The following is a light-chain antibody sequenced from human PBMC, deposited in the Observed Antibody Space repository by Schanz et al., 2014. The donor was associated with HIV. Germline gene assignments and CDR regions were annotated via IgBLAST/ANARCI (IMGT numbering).Light chain of an antibody. CDR2: AAS. J-gene: IGKJ5*01. CDR3: QQYNKYPIT. V-gene: IGKV1-39*01. Sequence: DIQMTQSPSSLSASVGDRVIITCRASQSISTYLNWYQQKPGKAPKLLIYAASGLQSGVPSRFSGSGSGTDFTLIISSLQPEDVATYYCQQYNKYPITFGPGTRLEIK. CDR1: QSISTY.